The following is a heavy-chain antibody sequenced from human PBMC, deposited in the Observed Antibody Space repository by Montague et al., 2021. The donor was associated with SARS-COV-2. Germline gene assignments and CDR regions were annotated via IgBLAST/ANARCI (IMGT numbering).Heavy chain of an antibody. Sequence: SETLSLTCAVYGGSFSGYYWSWIRQPPGKGLEWIGEINHSGSTNYTPSLKSRVAISVDTSKNQLSLKLTSVTAADTAVYYCAGGYGSGSYSSWGQGTLVTVSS. D-gene: IGHD3-10*01. V-gene: IGHV4-34*01. J-gene: IGHJ4*02. CDR3: AGGYGSGSYSS. CDR1: GGSFSGYY. CDR2: INHSGST.